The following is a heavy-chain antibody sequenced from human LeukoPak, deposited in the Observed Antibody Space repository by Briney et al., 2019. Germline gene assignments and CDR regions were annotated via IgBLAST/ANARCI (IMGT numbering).Heavy chain of an antibody. J-gene: IGHJ3*01. CDR3: TRDLRIAMIADAFDL. CDR1: GFTFDDYS. V-gene: IGHV3-21*01. D-gene: IGHD3-22*01. Sequence: GGSLRLSCAASGFTFDDYSMNWVRQGPGKGLECVSFTSSSSGYIIYADSMKGRFTISRDNAKNSLYLQMNSLRAEDTAIYYCTRDLRIAMIADAFDLWGQGTMVTVSS. CDR2: TSSSSGYI.